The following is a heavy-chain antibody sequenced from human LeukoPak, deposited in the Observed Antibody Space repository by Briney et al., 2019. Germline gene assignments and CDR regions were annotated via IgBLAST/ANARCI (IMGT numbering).Heavy chain of an antibody. D-gene: IGHD3-3*01. CDR3: ARVGAAAVFGVAISPPDY. J-gene: IGHJ4*02. Sequence: GGSLRLSCAASGFTVSSNYMSWVRQAPGKGLEWDSVIYSGGGTYYADSVKGRFTISRDDSKNTLYLQMSSLRPEDTAVYYCARVGAAAVFGVAISPPDYWGQGTPVTVSS. CDR2: IYSGGGT. V-gene: IGHV3-66*01. CDR1: GFTVSSNY.